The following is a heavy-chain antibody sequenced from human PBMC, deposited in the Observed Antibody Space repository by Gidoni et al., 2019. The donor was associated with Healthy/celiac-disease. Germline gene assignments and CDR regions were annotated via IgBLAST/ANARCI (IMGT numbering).Heavy chain of an antibody. D-gene: IGHD5-18*01. Sequence: EVQLLESGGGLVQPGGSLRLSCAASGFTFSSSALIWVRQAPGKGLEWVSAMSGSGGSTYYADSVKGRVTISRDNSKNTLYLQMNSLRAEDTAVYYCAKAARYSYGPFDYWGQGTLVTVSS. CDR1: GFTFSSSA. CDR3: AKAARYSYGPFDY. V-gene: IGHV3-23*01. CDR2: MSGSGGST. J-gene: IGHJ4*02.